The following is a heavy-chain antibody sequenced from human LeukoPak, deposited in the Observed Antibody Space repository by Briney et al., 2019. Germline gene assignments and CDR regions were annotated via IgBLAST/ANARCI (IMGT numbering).Heavy chain of an antibody. CDR2: ISSSSSYI. Sequence: GGSLRLSCAASGFTVSSNYMSWVRQAPGKGLEWVSSISSSSSYIYYADSVKGRFTISRDNAKNSLYLQMNSLRAEDTAVYYCARESSSWPDAFDIWGQGTMVTVSS. CDR1: GFTVSSNY. V-gene: IGHV3-21*01. D-gene: IGHD6-13*01. J-gene: IGHJ3*02. CDR3: ARESSSWPDAFDI.